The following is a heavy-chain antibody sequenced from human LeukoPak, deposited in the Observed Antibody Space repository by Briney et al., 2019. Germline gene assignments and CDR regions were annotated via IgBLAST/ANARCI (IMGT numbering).Heavy chain of an antibody. Sequence: KSSETLSLTCTVSGGSISSYYLSWIRQPPGKGLEWIGYIYYSGSTNYNPSLKSRVTISVDTSKNQFSLKLSSVTAADTAVYYCASLSIAARPVYYYYYMDVWGKGTTVTVSS. CDR1: GGSISSYY. CDR2: IYYSGST. D-gene: IGHD6-6*01. J-gene: IGHJ6*03. V-gene: IGHV4-59*01. CDR3: ASLSIAARPVYYYYYMDV.